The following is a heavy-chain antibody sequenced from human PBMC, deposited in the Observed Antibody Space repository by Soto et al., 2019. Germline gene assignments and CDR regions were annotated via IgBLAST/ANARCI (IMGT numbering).Heavy chain of an antibody. CDR3: ARAATGWGNAFDI. Sequence: LSLTCIVSGGSISSADYYWSWIRQPPGKGLEWIGYIYYSGSTYYNPSLKSRVTISVDTSKNQFSLKLSSVTAADTAVYYCARAATGWGNAFDIWGQGTMVTVSS. D-gene: IGHD2-15*01. CDR2: IYYSGST. CDR1: GGSISSADYY. J-gene: IGHJ3*02. V-gene: IGHV4-30-4*01.